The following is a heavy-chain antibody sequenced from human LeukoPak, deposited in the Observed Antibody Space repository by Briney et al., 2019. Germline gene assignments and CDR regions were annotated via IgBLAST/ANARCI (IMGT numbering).Heavy chain of an antibody. Sequence: GGSLRLSCAASGFSFSNHWMIWVRQAPGKGLEWVATINLDGTEKRYVDSAKGRFTISSDNGKNSLYLQMSSLRAEDTAVYYCVRDDRGIAVGSRDHGAQGSLVTVSS. D-gene: IGHD6-19*01. CDR3: VRDDRGIAVGSRDH. CDR1: GFSFSNHW. CDR2: INLDGTEK. J-gene: IGHJ4*02. V-gene: IGHV3-7*03.